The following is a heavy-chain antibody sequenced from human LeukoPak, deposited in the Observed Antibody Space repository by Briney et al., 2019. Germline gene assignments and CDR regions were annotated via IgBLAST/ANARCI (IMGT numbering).Heavy chain of an antibody. CDR3: ARMYCSSTSCQSPFDP. Sequence: GESLKISCKGSGYSFTNYWIGWVRQMPGKGLECMGIIYPGDSDTRYSPSFQGQVTISADKSITTAYLQWSSLRASDTAMYYCARMYCSSTSCQSPFDPWGQGTLVTVSS. D-gene: IGHD2-2*01. CDR2: IYPGDSDT. CDR1: GYSFTNYW. V-gene: IGHV5-51*01. J-gene: IGHJ5*02.